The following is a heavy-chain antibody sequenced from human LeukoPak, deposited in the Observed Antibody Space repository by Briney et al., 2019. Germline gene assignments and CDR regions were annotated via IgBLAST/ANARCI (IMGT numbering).Heavy chain of an antibody. CDR1: GFTFSSYW. V-gene: IGHV3-74*01. Sequence: PWGSLRLSCAASGFTFSSYWMHWVRQAPGKGLMWVSRINTDGSGTSYADSVKGRFTISRDNAKNTLYLQMNSLRAEDTAVYYCVRGVPVVPGIDFWGQGALVTVSS. CDR3: VRGVPVVPGIDF. D-gene: IGHD2-2*01. J-gene: IGHJ4*02. CDR2: INTDGSGT.